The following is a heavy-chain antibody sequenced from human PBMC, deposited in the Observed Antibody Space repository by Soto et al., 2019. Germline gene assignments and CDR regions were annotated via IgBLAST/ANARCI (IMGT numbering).Heavy chain of an antibody. CDR2: INAFNGNT. Sequence: QVQLVQSGAEVKKPGASVKVSCKASGYTFISYGISWVRQAPGQGLEWMGWINAFNGNTNYAQKLQGRVPMTRDTSTSTAYMELRSLRSDDTAVYYCARDPVAGTYFDYWGQGTLVTVSS. J-gene: IGHJ4*02. V-gene: IGHV1-18*01. CDR3: ARDPVAGTYFDY. D-gene: IGHD6-19*01. CDR1: GYTFISYG.